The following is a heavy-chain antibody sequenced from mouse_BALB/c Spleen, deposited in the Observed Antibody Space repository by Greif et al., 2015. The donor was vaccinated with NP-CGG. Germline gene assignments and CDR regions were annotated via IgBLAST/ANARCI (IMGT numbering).Heavy chain of an antibody. CDR2: IDPANGNT. J-gene: IGHJ3*01. CDR3: AAYSDGHSWFAY. CDR1: GFNIKDTY. Sequence: EVRLQESGAELVKPGASVKLSCTASGFNIKDTYMHWVKQRPEQGLEWIGRIDPANGNTKYDPKFQGKATITADTSSNTAYLRLSGVACEDTAVYICAAYSDGHSWFAYWGQGTLVTVSA. D-gene: IGHD2-10*01. V-gene: IGHV14-3*02.